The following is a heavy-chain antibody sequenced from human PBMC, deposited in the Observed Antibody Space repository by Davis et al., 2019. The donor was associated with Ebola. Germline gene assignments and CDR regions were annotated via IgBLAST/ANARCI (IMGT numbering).Heavy chain of an antibody. Sequence: KVSCKTSGGTLRNYAISWVRQAPGQGLEWMGGDIPVSGTPNYAQRFQGRVTFTTDESTSTAYMELRSLRSEDTAVYYCVRDVSGLFDYWGQGTLVTVSS. CDR1: GGTLRNYA. CDR3: VRDVSGLFDY. CDR2: DIPVSGTP. D-gene: IGHD3-3*01. J-gene: IGHJ4*02. V-gene: IGHV1-69*05.